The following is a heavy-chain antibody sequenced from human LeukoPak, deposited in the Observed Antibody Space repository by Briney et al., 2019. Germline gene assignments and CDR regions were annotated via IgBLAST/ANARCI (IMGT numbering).Heavy chain of an antibody. CDR2: ISGSGGST. J-gene: IGHJ5*02. V-gene: IGHV3-23*01. D-gene: IGHD6-19*01. CDR3: AKPLYNSGWYGGGDS. Sequence: GGSLRLSCAASGFTFSSYGMSWVRQAPGKGLEWVSAISGSGGSTYYADSVKGRFTISRDNSKNTLYLQMNSLRAEDTAVYYCAKPLYNSGWYGGGDSWGQGTLVTVSA. CDR1: GFTFSSYG.